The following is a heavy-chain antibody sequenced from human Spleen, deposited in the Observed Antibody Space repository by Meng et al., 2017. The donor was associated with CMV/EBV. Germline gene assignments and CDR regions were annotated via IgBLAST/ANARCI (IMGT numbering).Heavy chain of an antibody. D-gene: IGHD3-22*01. CDR2: VQYDGNNK. V-gene: IGHV3-30*02. J-gene: IGHJ6*02. CDR3: AKDLGSGYYYGMDV. CDR1: GFSCSSYG. Sequence: GGSLRLSCAASGFSCSSYGMHWVRQAPGKGLEWVAFVQYDGNNKYYADSVKCRFTISRDNSKNTLFLQMNSLRADDTAVYHCAKDLGSGYYYGMDVWGQGTTVTVSS.